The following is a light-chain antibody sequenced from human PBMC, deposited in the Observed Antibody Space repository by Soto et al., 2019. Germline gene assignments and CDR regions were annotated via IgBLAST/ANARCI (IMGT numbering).Light chain of an antibody. CDR3: QQNGSTPYS. CDR2: GAS. CDR1: QSVSSSY. Sequence: EIVMTQSPGTLSLSPGERATLSCRASQSVSSSYLAWYQQKPGQAPRLLIYGASSRATGIPDRFSGSGSGTDFTLTISRLEPEDLAVYYCQQNGSTPYSFGQRTKLEIK. V-gene: IGKV3-20*01. J-gene: IGKJ2*03.